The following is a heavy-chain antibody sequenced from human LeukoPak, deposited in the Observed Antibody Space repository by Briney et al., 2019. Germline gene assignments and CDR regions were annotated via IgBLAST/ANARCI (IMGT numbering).Heavy chain of an antibody. CDR3: ARGVLGPYYFDL. D-gene: IGHD7-27*01. V-gene: IGHV4-34*01. CDR1: GGSFSGYY. Sequence: PSETLSLTCAVYGGSFSGYYWTWIRQTPEKGLEWIGEMNPSGSTNYNPSLKSRVTISVDTSKNQFSLELSSVTAADTAVYYCARGVLGPYYFDLWGRGTLVTVSS. J-gene: IGHJ2*01. CDR2: MNPSGST.